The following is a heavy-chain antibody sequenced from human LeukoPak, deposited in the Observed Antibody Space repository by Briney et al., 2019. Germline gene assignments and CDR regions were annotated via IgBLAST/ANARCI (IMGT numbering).Heavy chain of an antibody. J-gene: IGHJ4*02. CDR3: ARDSYISGSDY. CDR2: ITNGGNSSYTI. Sequence: GGSLRLSCAASGFTFNAYHMSWLRQAPGKGLEWISSITNGGNSSYTIYYADSVKGRFTISRDNAKNSLYLQMNNLRPEDTAVYFCARDSYISGSDYWGQGTLVTVSS. CDR1: GFTFNAYH. V-gene: IGHV3-11*01. D-gene: IGHD6-19*01.